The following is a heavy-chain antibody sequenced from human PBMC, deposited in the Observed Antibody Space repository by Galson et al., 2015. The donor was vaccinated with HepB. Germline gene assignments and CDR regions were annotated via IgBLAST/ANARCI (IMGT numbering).Heavy chain of an antibody. CDR1: GYTFSTYS. J-gene: IGHJ3*02. CDR3: ARDTYYGVVIAHDAFDI. CDR2: ISAYNGNT. D-gene: IGHD3-3*01. V-gene: IGHV1-18*01. Sequence: VKVSCKASGYTFSTYSITWVRQAPGQGLEWMGWISAYNGNTNYSQKVQGRVTITTDTSTSTAYMELRSLRSDDTAVYYCARDTYYGVVIAHDAFDIWGQGTMVTVSS.